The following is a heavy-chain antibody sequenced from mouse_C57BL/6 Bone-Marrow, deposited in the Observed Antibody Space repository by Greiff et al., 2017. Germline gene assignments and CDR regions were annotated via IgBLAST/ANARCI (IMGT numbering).Heavy chain of an antibody. D-gene: IGHD1-1*01. CDR1: GYTFTDYE. CDR2: IDPETGGT. CDR3: TRQGYYYGSSYVLYWYFDV. Sequence: VQLQQSGAELVRPGASVTLSCKASGYTFTDYEMHWVKQTPVHGLEWIGAIDPETGGTAYNQKFKGKAILTADKSSSTAYMELRSLTSEDSAVYYCTRQGYYYGSSYVLYWYFDVWGTGTTVTVSS. V-gene: IGHV1-15*01. J-gene: IGHJ1*03.